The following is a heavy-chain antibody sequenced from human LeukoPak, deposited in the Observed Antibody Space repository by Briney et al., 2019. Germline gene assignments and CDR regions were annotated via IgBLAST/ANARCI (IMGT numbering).Heavy chain of an antibody. V-gene: IGHV4-34*01. CDR2: INHSGNT. Sequence: PSETLSLTCAVYGGSFSGYYWSWIRQPPGKGLEWIGEINHSGNTNSNPSLKSRVTMSVDTSKNQFSLKLSSVTAADTAVYYCARASTAELLWFGEPQFFDIWGQGTMVTVSS. D-gene: IGHD3-10*01. CDR3: ARASTAELLWFGEPQFFDI. CDR1: GGSFSGYY. J-gene: IGHJ3*02.